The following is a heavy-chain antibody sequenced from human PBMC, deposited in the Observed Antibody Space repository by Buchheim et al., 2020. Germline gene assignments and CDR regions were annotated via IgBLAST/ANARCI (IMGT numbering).Heavy chain of an antibody. D-gene: IGHD5-18*01. CDR2: IYYSGST. J-gene: IGHJ4*02. CDR3: ARNVGVFDHSYGN. Sequence: QVQLQESGPGLVKPSETLSLTCTVSGGSISSSSYYWGWIRQPPGKGLEWIGSIYYSGSTYYNPSLKSRVTISVDTSKNQFSRKLSSVTAADTAVYYCARNVGVFDHSYGNWGQGTL. V-gene: IGHV4-39*01. CDR1: GGSISSSSYY.